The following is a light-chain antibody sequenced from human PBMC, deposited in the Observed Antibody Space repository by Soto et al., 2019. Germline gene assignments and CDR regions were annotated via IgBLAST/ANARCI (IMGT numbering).Light chain of an antibody. CDR3: HHGGTSPPAFT. Sequence: SMLTQSPGTLSLSPGDRATLFCRTSQTISNKYLTWYQQKPVQAPRLLIYGASIRATDVPDRFTGSGSGTGFTLNISRLEHEDFAVYYCHHGGTSPPAFTFGQGTKMEI. CDR2: GAS. J-gene: IGKJ2*01. CDR1: QTISNKY. V-gene: IGKV3-20*01.